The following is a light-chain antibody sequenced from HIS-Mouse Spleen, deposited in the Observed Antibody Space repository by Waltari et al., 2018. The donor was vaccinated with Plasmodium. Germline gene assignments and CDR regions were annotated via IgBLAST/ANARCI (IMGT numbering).Light chain of an antibody. V-gene: IGKV3-20*01. CDR3: QQYGSSPPWT. CDR1: QSVSSSY. CDR2: AAS. Sequence: EIVLTQSPGTPSLSPGERATLSCRASQSVSSSYLAWYQQKPGQAPRLLIYAASSTATGIPDSFGGSGSGTDFTLTISRLEPEYFAVYYCQQYGSSPPWTFGQGTKVEIK. J-gene: IGKJ1*01.